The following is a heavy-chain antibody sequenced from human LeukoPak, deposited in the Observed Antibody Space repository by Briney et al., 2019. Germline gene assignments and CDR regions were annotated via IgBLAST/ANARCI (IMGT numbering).Heavy chain of an antibody. CDR3: ARVWPSPSAVYGSGSYYFDAFDI. D-gene: IGHD3-10*01. CDR1: GYSISSGYY. Sequence: SETLSLTCTVSGYSISSGYYWGWIRQPPGKGLEWIGSIYQSGSTYYNPSLKSRVTISVDTSKNQFSLKLSSVTAADTAVYYCARVWPSPSAVYGSGSYYFDAFDIWGKGQWSPSLQ. CDR2: IYQSGST. V-gene: IGHV4-38-2*02. J-gene: IGHJ3*02.